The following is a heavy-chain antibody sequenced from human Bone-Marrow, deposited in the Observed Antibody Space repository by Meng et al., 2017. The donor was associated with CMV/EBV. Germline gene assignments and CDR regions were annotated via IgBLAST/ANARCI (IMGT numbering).Heavy chain of an antibody. CDR3: AKEACSSTSCSKPRHDY. CDR2: ISGSGGST. J-gene: IGHJ4*02. CDR1: GFTFSSYA. V-gene: IGHV3-23*01. D-gene: IGHD2-2*01. Sequence: GESLKISCAASGFTFSSYAMSWVRRAPGKGLEWVSAISGSGGSTYYADSVKGRFTISRDNSKNTLYLQMNSLRAEDTAVYYCAKEACSSTSCSKPRHDYWGQGTLVTVSS.